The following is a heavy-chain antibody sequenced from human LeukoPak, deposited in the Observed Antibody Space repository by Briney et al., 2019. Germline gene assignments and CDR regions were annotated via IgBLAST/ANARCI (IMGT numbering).Heavy chain of an antibody. CDR1: GFTFSRFW. D-gene: IGHD5-12*01. V-gene: IGHV3-7*04. J-gene: IGHJ4*02. CDR2: IKQDGSEK. CDR3: ARDGTYTDYDPDFDI. Sequence: GGSLRLSCAASGFTFSRFWMSWVRQAPGKGLEWVANIKQDGSEKYYVDSVKGRYTISRDNAKNSLYLQMNSLRAEDTAVFYCARDGTYTDYDPDFDIWGQGTLVTVSS.